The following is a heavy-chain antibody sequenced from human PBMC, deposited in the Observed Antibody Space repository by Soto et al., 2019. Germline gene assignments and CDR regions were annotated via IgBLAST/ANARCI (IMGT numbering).Heavy chain of an antibody. CDR1: GGSISSTRYY. CDR3: ATKIGSEYSGTFNWFDP. D-gene: IGHD1-26*01. V-gene: IGHV4-39*01. Sequence: QLQLQESGPGLVKPSETLSLTCTVAGGSISSTRYYWGWIRQPPGKGLEWIGSVYYSGRPYYTPSPKMRVPLSVGTSKNQVSLKMTSVTAADTAVYYCATKIGSEYSGTFNWFDPWGQGTLVTVSS. CDR2: VYYSGRP. J-gene: IGHJ5*02.